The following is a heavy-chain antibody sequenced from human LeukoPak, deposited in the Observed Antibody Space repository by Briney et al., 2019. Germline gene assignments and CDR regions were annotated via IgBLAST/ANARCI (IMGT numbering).Heavy chain of an antibody. J-gene: IGHJ6*03. D-gene: IGHD2-2*02. CDR2: FDPVGGET. V-gene: IGHV1-24*01. Sequence: ASVKVSCKVSGYTLTELSMHGVRQPPGKGREWMGGFDPVGGETIYAQKFQGRVTMTEDTSTDTAYMELSSLRSEDTGVYYCAPRGPRVVPTAIPEDYYYYYYMDVWGKGTTVTVSS. CDR1: GYTLTELS. CDR3: APRGPRVVPTAIPEDYYYYYYMDV.